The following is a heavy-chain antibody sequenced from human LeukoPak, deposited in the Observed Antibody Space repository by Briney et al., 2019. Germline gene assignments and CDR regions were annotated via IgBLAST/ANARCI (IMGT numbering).Heavy chain of an antibody. J-gene: IGHJ4*02. V-gene: IGHV3-53*01. CDR1: GFTVSNNS. Sequence: GGSLRLSCAASGFTVSNNSMNWARQTPGKGLEWVSIIYSGGSTNYADSVKGRFTISRDNSKNTLYLQMNSLRAEDTAVYYCLYGYTLDFWGQGTLVTVSS. D-gene: IGHD5-18*01. CDR3: LYGYTLDF. CDR2: IYSGGST.